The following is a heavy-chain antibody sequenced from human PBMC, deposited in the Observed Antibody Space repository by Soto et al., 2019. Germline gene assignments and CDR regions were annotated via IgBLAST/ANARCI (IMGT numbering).Heavy chain of an antibody. Sequence: QVQLVESGGGVVQPGRSLRLSCAASGFTFSSYGMHWVRQAPGKGLEWVAVIWYDGSNKYYADSVKGRFTISRNNSKNTLYLQMNSLTAEDTAVYYCARADRAFDYWGQGTLVTVSS. CDR3: ARADRAFDY. CDR1: GFTFSSYG. J-gene: IGHJ4*02. CDR2: IWYDGSNK. V-gene: IGHV3-33*01.